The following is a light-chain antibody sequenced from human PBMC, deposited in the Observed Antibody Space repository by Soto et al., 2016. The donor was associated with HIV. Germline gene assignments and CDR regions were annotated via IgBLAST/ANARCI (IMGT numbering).Light chain of an antibody. Sequence: DIQMTQSPSSVSASVGDRVTITCRASQGFSSWLAWYQQKPGKAPKLLIYAASSLQSGVPSRFSGSGSGTDFTLTIDSLQPEDFATYYCQQTDSFPFTFGPGTKVNV. CDR1: QGFSSW. V-gene: IGKV1-12*01. J-gene: IGKJ3*01. CDR3: QQTDSFPFT. CDR2: AAS.